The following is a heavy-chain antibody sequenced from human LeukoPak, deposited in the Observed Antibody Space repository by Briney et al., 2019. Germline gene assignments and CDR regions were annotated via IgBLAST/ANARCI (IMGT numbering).Heavy chain of an antibody. J-gene: IGHJ4*02. CDR1: GGSFSGYY. CDR3: ARRNAPYYYDSSGYFY. D-gene: IGHD3-22*01. V-gene: IGHV4-34*01. Sequence: SETLSLTCAVYGGSFSGYYWSWIRQPPGKGREWIGEINHSGSTNYNPSLKSRVTISGDTSKNQFSLKQRSVTAADTAVYYCARRNAPYYYDSSGYFYWGQGTLVTVSS. CDR2: INHSGST.